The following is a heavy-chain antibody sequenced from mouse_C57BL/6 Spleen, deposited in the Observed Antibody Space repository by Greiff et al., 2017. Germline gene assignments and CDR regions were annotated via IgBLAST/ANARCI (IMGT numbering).Heavy chain of an antibody. CDR3: AREVDKGFDY. V-gene: IGHV1-39*01. Sequence: VQLKESGPELVKPGASVQISCKASGYSFTDYNMNWVKQSNGKSLEWIGVINPNYGTTSYNQKFKGKATLTVAQSSSTAYMQLNSLTSEDSAVYYCAREVDKGFDYWGQGTTLTVSS. CDR1: GYSFTDYN. CDR2: INPNYGTT. J-gene: IGHJ2*01.